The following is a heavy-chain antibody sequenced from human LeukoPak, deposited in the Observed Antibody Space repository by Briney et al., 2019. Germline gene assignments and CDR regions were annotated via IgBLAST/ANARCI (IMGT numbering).Heavy chain of an antibody. D-gene: IGHD5-12*01. CDR1: GYTSTSYD. V-gene: IGHV1-8*01. Sequence: ASVKVSCKASGYTSTSYDINWVRQATGQWLEWMGWMNPNSGNTGYAQKLQGRVTMTRNTSISTAYMELSSLRSEDTAVYYCASALRGYSGFLYYFDYWGQGTLVTVSS. J-gene: IGHJ4*02. CDR2: MNPNSGNT. CDR3: ASALRGYSGFLYYFDY.